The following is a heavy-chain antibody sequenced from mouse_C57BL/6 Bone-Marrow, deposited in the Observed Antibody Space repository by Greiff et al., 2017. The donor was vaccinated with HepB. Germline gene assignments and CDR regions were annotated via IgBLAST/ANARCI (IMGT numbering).Heavy chain of an antibody. CDR3: ARSLYDYDAGFAY. V-gene: IGHV7-3*01. CDR2: IRNKANGYTT. Sequence: DVQLVESGGGLVQPGGSLSLSCAASGFTFTDYYMSWVRQPPGKALEWLGFIRNKANGYTTEYSASVKGRFTISRDNSQSILYLQMNALRAEDSATYYCARSLYDYDAGFAYWGQGTLVTVSA. D-gene: IGHD2-4*01. CDR1: GFTFTDYY. J-gene: IGHJ3*01.